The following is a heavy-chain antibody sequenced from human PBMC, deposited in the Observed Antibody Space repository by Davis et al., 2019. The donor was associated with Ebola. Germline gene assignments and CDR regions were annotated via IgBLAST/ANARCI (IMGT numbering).Heavy chain of an antibody. J-gene: IGHJ4*02. CDR3: ARDLSIAARPVFDS. CDR1: GGSISSHY. CDR2: IYYSGST. Sequence: PSETLSLTCTVSGGSISSHYWSWIRQPPGKGLEWIGYIYYSGSTNYNPSLKSRVTISVDTSKNQFSLKLSSVTAADTAIYYCARDLSIAARPVFDSWGQGTLVTVSS. V-gene: IGHV4-59*11. D-gene: IGHD6-6*01.